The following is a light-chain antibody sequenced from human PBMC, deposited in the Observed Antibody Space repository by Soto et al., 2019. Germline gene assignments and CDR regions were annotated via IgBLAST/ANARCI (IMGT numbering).Light chain of an antibody. CDR2: DAA. CDR3: QQPYT. V-gene: IGKV3-11*01. J-gene: IGKJ2*01. CDR1: QSVSSY. Sequence: EIVLTQSPATLSLSPGERATLSCRASQSVSSYLAWYQQKPGQAPRLLIYDAANRATDIPARFSGSGSGTDFPLTISSLEPEDFAVYYCQQPYTFGQGTKLEIK.